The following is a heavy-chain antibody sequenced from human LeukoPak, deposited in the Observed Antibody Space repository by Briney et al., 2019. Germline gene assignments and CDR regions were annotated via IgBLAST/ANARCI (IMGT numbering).Heavy chain of an antibody. J-gene: IGHJ1*01. CDR3: ARTRQQLVRPPAEYFQH. D-gene: IGHD6-13*01. V-gene: IGHV3-11*01. Sequence: GGSLRLSCAASGFTFSDYYMSWIRQAPGKGLEWVSYISSSGSTIYYADSVKGRFTISRDNAKNSLYLQMNSLRAEDTAVYYCARTRQQLVRPPAEYFQHWGQGTLVTVSS. CDR2: ISSSGSTI. CDR1: GFTFSDYY.